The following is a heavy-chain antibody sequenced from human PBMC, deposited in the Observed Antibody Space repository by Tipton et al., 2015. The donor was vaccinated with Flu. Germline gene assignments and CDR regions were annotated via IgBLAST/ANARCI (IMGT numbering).Heavy chain of an antibody. CDR2: IYYSGST. CDR1: GGSISSSSYY. Sequence: TLSLTCTVSGGSISSSSYYWGWIRQPPGKGLEWIGSIYYSGSTYYNPSLKSRVTISVDTSKNQFSLKLSSVTAADTAVYYCASNNITMVRGVFGGYYYYMDVWGKGTTVTVSS. CDR3: ASNNITMVRGVFGGYYYYMDV. V-gene: IGHV4-39*01. J-gene: IGHJ6*03. D-gene: IGHD3-10*01.